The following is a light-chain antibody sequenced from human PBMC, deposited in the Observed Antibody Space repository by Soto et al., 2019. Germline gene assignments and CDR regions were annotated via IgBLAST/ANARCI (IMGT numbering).Light chain of an antibody. CDR1: NSDVGGYNY. J-gene: IGLJ2*01. CDR2: DVS. Sequence: QSVLTQPASVCGSPGQSITISYSGTNSDVGGYNYVSWYQQHPGKAPKLMIYDVSNRPSGVSNRFSGSKSGNTASLTISGLQAEDEADYYCSSYTSSSTLVFGGGTKLTVL. CDR3: SSYTSSSTLV. V-gene: IGLV2-14*01.